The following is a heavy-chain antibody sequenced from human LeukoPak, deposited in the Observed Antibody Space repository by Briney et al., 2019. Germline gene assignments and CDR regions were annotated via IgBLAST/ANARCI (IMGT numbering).Heavy chain of an antibody. CDR2: IRYDGSNK. CDR3: ASFNLGDCSSTSCPDY. V-gene: IGHV3-30*02. Sequence: GGSLRLSCAASGFTFSSYGMHWVRQAPGKGLEWVAFIRYDGSNKYYADSVKGRFTISRDNSKNTLYLQMNSLRAEDTAVYYCASFNLGDCSSTSCPDYWGQGTLVTVSS. CDR1: GFTFSSYG. J-gene: IGHJ4*02. D-gene: IGHD2-2*01.